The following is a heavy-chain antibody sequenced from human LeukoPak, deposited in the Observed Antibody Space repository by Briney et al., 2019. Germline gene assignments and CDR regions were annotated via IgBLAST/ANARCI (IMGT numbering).Heavy chain of an antibody. J-gene: IGHJ4*02. CDR1: GYTFTSYY. CDR2: INPSGGRT. CDR3: ASLRSGDYEGFDY. Sequence: ASVRVSCKASGYTFTSYYMQWERQAPGQGLEWMGIINPSGGRTSYAQKFQGRVTMTRDTSTGTVYMELSSLRSEDTAVYYCASLRSGDYEGFDYWGQGTLVTVSS. D-gene: IGHD2-21*02. V-gene: IGHV1-46*01.